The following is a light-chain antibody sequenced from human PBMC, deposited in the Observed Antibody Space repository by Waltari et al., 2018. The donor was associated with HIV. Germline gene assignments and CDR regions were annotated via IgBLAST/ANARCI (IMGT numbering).Light chain of an antibody. J-gene: IGLJ2*01. Sequence: SELTQPPSQPVSPGQTASPPCPAATLPVINACWYQQKPGQSPVLVIYQDSKRPSGIPERFSGSNSGNTATLTISGTQAMDEADYYCQAWDSSTVVFGGGTKLTVL. V-gene: IGLV3-1*01. CDR3: QAWDSSTVV. CDR1: TLPVIN. CDR2: QDS.